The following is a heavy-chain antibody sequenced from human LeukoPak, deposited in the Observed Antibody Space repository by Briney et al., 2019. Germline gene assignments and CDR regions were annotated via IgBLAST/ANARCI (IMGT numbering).Heavy chain of an antibody. J-gene: IGHJ4*02. CDR2: IYYSGST. CDR1: GGSISSYY. CDR3: ARDRYGVGYSFDY. V-gene: IGHV4-59*01. D-gene: IGHD5-12*01. Sequence: SETLSLTCTVSGGSISSYYWSWIRQPPGKGLEWIGYIYYSGSTKYNPSLKSRVTISVDTSKNQFSLKLSSVTAADTAVYYCARDRYGVGYSFDYWGQGTLVTVSS.